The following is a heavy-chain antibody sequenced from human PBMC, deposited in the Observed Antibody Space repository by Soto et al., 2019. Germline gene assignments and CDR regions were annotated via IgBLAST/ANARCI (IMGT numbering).Heavy chain of an antibody. V-gene: IGHV4-59*01. CDR3: AVRSVEVVPEY. D-gene: IGHD3-22*01. J-gene: IGHJ4*02. CDR2: LYYGRSA. CDR1: GDSISSYY. Sequence: QVQLQESGPGLVKPSETLSLACAVSGDSISSYYCMWIRQPPGKGLESIGYLYYGRSANYNPSLKSRDTLSVDTSRNQCCGTQRSMAAAETEVYYCAVRSVEVVPEYWGEGTLVTVSS.